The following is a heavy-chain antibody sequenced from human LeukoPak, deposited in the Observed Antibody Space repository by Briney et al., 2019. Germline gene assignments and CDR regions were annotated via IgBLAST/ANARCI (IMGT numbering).Heavy chain of an antibody. J-gene: IGHJ4*02. CDR2: ISYDGSNK. V-gene: IGHV3-30-3*01. D-gene: IGHD1-1*01. CDR3: ARDGAKLERVPSGGLHY. CDR1: GFTFSSYA. Sequence: PGGSLRLSCAASGFTFSSYAMHWVRQAPGKGLEWVAVISYDGSNKYYADSVKGRFTISRDNSKNTLYLQMNSLRAEDTAVYYCARDGAKLERVPSGGLHYWGQGTLVTVSS.